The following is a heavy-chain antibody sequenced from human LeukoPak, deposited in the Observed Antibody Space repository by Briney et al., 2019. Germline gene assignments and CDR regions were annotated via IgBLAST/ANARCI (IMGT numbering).Heavy chain of an antibody. J-gene: IGHJ4*02. V-gene: IGHV1-18*01. CDR3: ARGGYGRVWFGELEDY. D-gene: IGHD3-10*01. CDR1: GYTFTSYG. CDR2: ISAYNGNT. Sequence: GASVKVSCKASGYTFTSYGISWVRQAPGQGLEWMGWISAYNGNTNYAQKLQGRVTMTTDTSTSTAYMELRSLRSDDTAVYYCARGGYGRVWFGELEDYWGQGTLVTVSS.